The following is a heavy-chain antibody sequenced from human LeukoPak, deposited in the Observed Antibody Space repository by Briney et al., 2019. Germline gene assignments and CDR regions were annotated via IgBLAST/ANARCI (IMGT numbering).Heavy chain of an antibody. CDR2: IIPIFGTA. CDR1: GGTFSSYA. CDR3: ASGYCSGGSCYRPRY. J-gene: IGHJ4*02. Sequence: ASVKVSCKASGGTFSSYAISWVRQAPGQGLEWMGGIIPIFGTANYAQKFQGRVTITADESTSTAYMELSSLRSEDTAVYYCASGYCSGGSCYRPRYWGQGTLVTVSS. V-gene: IGHV1-69*13. D-gene: IGHD2-15*01.